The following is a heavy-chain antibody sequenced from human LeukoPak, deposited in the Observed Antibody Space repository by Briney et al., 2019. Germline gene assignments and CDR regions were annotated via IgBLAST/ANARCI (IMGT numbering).Heavy chain of an antibody. J-gene: IGHJ6*04. CDR3: ARDMLGPGDCSSTSCPERDYYYYYGMDV. CDR2: ISSSGSTI. V-gene: IGHV3-48*03. D-gene: IGHD2-2*01. Sequence: PGGSLRLSRAASGFTFSSYEMNWVRQAPGKGLEWVSYISSSGSTIYYADSVKGRFTISRDNAKNSLYLQMNSLRAEDTAVYYCARDMLGPGDCSSTSCPERDYYYYYGMDVWGKGTTVTVSS. CDR1: GFTFSSYE.